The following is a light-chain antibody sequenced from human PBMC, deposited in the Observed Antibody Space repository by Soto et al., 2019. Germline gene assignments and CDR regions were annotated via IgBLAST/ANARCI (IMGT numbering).Light chain of an antibody. CDR1: QSLLHSNGNHF. Sequence: DIVMTQSPLSLPVTPGEPASIPCRSSQSLLHSNGNHFLNWFLQKPGQSPQLLIYLGSNRASGVPDRFSGSGSGTDFTLKISRVEAEDVGIYYCLQVLQTPPTFGQGTKVEIK. V-gene: IGKV2-28*01. J-gene: IGKJ1*01. CDR2: LGS. CDR3: LQVLQTPPT.